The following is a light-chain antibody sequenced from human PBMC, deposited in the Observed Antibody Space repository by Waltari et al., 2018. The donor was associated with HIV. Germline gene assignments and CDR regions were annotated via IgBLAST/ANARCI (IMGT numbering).Light chain of an antibody. V-gene: IGKV1-12*01. CDR2: AG. J-gene: IGKJ5*01. CDR1: QGPSSC. CDR3: QLANSFPPIT. Sequence: DIQMTQSPSSVSASVGDRVTITCRASQGPSSCLAWYQQKPGKAPKLLLYAGQTGVPSRFSGSGSGTDFTLSISNVQPEDFATYYCQLANSFPPITFGQGTRLEVK.